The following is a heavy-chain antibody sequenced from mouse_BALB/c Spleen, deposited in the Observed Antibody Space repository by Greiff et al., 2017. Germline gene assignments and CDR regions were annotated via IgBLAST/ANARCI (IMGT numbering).Heavy chain of an antibody. V-gene: IGHV5-17*02. Sequence: EVKLMESGGGLVQPGGSRKLSCAASGFTFSSFGMHWVRQAPEKGLEWVAYISSGSSTIYYADTVKGRFTISRDNPKNTLFLQMTSLRSEDTAMYYCARRDYDYDGGYAMDYWGQGTSVTVSS. J-gene: IGHJ4*01. D-gene: IGHD2-4*01. CDR3: ARRDYDYDGGYAMDY. CDR2: ISSGSSTI. CDR1: GFTFSSFG.